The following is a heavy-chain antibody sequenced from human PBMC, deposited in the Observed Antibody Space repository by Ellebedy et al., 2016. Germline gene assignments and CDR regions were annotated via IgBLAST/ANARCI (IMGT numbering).Heavy chain of an antibody. CDR3: ARLNRLQLITTYYYHSMDV. V-gene: IGHV4-59*01. CDR2: IYYSGST. CDR1: GGSISYYY. J-gene: IGHJ6*02. D-gene: IGHD1-1*01. Sequence: GSLRLXXTVSGGSISYYYWSWIRQPPGRGLEWIGYIYYSGSTNYNPSLKSRVTMSVDTSKNQFSLKLTSVTAADTAVYFCARLNRLQLITTYYYHSMDVWGQGITVTVSS.